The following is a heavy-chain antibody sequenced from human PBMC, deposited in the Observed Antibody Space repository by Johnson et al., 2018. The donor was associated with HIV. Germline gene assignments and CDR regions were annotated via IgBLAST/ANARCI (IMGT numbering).Heavy chain of an antibody. J-gene: IGHJ3*02. D-gene: IGHD5-24*01. V-gene: IGHV3-13*01. CDR3: AREVRRWLQFDAFDI. CDR2: IGTAGDT. Sequence: VQLVESGGGLVQPGGSLRLSCAASGFTFSSYDMHWVRQATGKGLEWVSAIGTAGDTYYPGSVKGRFTISRDNAKNSLYLQMNSLRAEDTAVYYCAREVRRWLQFDAFDIWGQGTMVTVSS. CDR1: GFTFSSYD.